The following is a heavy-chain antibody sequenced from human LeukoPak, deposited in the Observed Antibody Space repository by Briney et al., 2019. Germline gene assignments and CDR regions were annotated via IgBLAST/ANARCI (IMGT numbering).Heavy chain of an antibody. D-gene: IGHD2-2*01. CDR1: GGSFSGYY. Sequence: SETLSLTCAVYGGSFSGYYWSWIRQPPGKGLEWIGEINHSGSTNYNPSLKSRVTISVDTSKNQFSLKLSSVTAADTAVYYCARGRYCSSTSCRWGYNWFDPWGQEPWSPSPQ. J-gene: IGHJ5*02. V-gene: IGHV4-34*01. CDR3: ARGRYCSSTSCRWGYNWFDP. CDR2: INHSGST.